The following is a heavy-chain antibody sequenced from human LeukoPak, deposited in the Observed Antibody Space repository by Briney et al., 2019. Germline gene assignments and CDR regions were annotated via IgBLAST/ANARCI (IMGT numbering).Heavy chain of an antibody. D-gene: IGHD3-9*01. V-gene: IGHV3-21*01. Sequence: GGSLRLSCAASGFTFSRYSTSWVCQAPGERLGWGSSISSGGSDIYYADSVKVRFTISRDNAKNSLFLRMNSLRAEDTAVYYCASLEYYDILTGDNWFDPWGQGTLVTVSS. J-gene: IGHJ5*02. CDR1: GFTFSRYS. CDR3: ASLEYYDILTGDNWFDP. CDR2: ISSGGSDI.